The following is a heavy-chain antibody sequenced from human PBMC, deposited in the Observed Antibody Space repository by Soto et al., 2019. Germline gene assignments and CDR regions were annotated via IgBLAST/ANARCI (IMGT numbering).Heavy chain of an antibody. CDR2: IYYSGST. D-gene: IGHD2-15*01. CDR3: ARHTPAISISDH. V-gene: IGHV4-39*01. Sequence: QLQLQESGPGLVKPSETLSLTCTVSGGSISSSSYYWGWIRQPPGKGLEWLGSIYYSGSTYYNPAHRSRLPISVDTSKNQFSLKLISVTAADTAVYYCARHTPAISISDHWGQGTLVTVSS. J-gene: IGHJ4*02. CDR1: GGSISSSSYY.